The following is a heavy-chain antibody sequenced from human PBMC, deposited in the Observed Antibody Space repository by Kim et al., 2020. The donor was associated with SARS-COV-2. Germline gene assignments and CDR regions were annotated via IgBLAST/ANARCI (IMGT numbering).Heavy chain of an antibody. CDR2: ISAYNGNT. V-gene: IGHV1-18*04. Sequence: ASVKVSCKASGYTFTSYGISWVRQAPGQGLEWMGWISAYNGNTNYAQKLQGRVTMTTDTSTSTAYMELRSLRSDDTAVYYCARFASRVRGVISTFGVDWFDPWGQGTLVTVSS. CDR3: ARFASRVRGVISTFGVDWFDP. J-gene: IGHJ5*02. D-gene: IGHD3-10*01. CDR1: GYTFTSYG.